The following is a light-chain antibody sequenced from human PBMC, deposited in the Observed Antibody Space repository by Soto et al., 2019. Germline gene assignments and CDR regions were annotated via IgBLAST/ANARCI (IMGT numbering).Light chain of an antibody. CDR3: QKGHTFTLT. CDR1: QDISDC. CDR2: AAT. J-gene: IGKJ4*01. V-gene: IGKV1-12*01. Sequence: DIQMTQSPSSVSASVGDRVTITCRASQDISDCLACHQQKPGEAPKLLIYAATTLHSGVPSRFCGSGSGTDFTLTISSLQPEDFATYYCQKGHTFTLTFGGGTKVEIE.